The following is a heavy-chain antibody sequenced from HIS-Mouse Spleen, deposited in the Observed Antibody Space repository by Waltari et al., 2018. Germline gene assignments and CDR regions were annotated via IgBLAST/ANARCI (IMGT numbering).Heavy chain of an antibody. CDR3: AREIPYSSSWYDWYFDL. J-gene: IGHJ2*01. Sequence: QLQLQESGPGLVKPSETLSLTCTVSGGSISSSSYYWGWIRQPPGKGLEWIGSIYYSGGPYSNPALKSRVTIAVDTSKNQFSLKLSSVTAADTAVYYCAREIPYSSSWYDWYFDLWGRDTLVTVSS. CDR2: IYYSGGP. D-gene: IGHD6-13*01. CDR1: GGSISSSSYY. V-gene: IGHV4-39*07.